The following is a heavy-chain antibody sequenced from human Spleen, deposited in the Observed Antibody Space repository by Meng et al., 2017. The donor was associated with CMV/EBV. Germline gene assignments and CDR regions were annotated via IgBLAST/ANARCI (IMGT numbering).Heavy chain of an antibody. CDR1: GFTFGDYT. V-gene: IGHV3-7*01. Sequence: GESLKISCAASGFTFGDYTMHWVRQAPGKGLEWVANIKQDGSEKYYVDSVKGRFTISRDNAKNSLYLQMNSLRAEDTAVYYCARADEPQYYYYGMDVWGQGTTVTVSS. CDR3: ARADEPQYYYYGMDV. CDR2: IKQDGSEK. D-gene: IGHD1-14*01. J-gene: IGHJ6*02.